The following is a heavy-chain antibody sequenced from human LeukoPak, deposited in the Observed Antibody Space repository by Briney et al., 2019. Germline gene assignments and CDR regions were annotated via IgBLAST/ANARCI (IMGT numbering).Heavy chain of an antibody. CDR3: ARHTTMAHFDY. CDR1: GGSISSYY. CDR2: IFYSGST. Sequence: SETLSHTCTVSGGSISSYYWSWIRQPPGRGLEWIGYIFYSGSTNYNPSLKSRVTISVDTSKNQLSLKVNSMTAADTALYYCARHTTMAHFDYWGQGALVTVSS. V-gene: IGHV4-59*08. D-gene: IGHD5-18*01. J-gene: IGHJ4*02.